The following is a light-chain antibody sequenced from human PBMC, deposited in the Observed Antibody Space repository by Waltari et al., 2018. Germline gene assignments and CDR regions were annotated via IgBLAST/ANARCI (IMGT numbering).Light chain of an antibody. CDR3: QQHYISRT. V-gene: IGKV1-33*01. Sequence: DIQMTQSPSSLSASVGDRVTITCQASQDIRKYLNWYQQKPGKAPKLLIYDASNLETGVPSRFSGSGSGTDFTFTISSLQTEDVAVYYCQQHYISRTFGQGTKVQIK. J-gene: IGKJ1*01. CDR1: QDIRKY. CDR2: DAS.